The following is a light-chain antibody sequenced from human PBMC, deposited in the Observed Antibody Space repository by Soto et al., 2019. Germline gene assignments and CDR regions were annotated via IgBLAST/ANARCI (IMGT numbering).Light chain of an antibody. V-gene: IGKV1-39*01. CDR1: QNINTY. CDR2: HPS. CDR3: QQSSRMPP. Sequence: DIQLTQSPSSLSASVGDRVTIPCRPSQNINTYLNWYQQRPGEPPKPLIYHPSSLKSGVPSRFSGSASGTAFTLTISSLQPEDFGTYYCQQSSRMPPFGGGTKLDIK. J-gene: IGKJ4*01.